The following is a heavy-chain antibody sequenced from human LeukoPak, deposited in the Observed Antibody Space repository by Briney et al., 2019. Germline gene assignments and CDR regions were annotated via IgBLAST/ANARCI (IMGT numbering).Heavy chain of an antibody. J-gene: IGHJ4*02. V-gene: IGHV4-39*01. CDR1: GGSMSSSSYY. CDR2: IYYSGST. Sequence: SETLSLTCTVSGGSMSSSSYYWGWIRQPPGKGLEWIGSIYYSGSTYYNPSLKSRVTISVDTSKNQFSLKLSSVTAADTAVYYCARHQVDSSSPLPGSLDYWGQGTLVTVSS. D-gene: IGHD6-19*01. CDR3: ARHQVDSSSPLPGSLDY.